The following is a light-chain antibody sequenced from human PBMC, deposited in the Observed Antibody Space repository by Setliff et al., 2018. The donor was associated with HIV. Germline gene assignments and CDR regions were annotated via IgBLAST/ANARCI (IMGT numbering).Light chain of an antibody. CDR3: CSYATENTKV. V-gene: IGLV2-23*02. Sequence: LTQPASVSGSPGQSLTISGTGNSSNLGNYDLVSWYQQHPVEAPKLSIYEVNKRPSGVSSRFSGSKSGNTASLTISGLQADDEADYYCCSYATENTKVFGGGTKVTVL. J-gene: IGLJ1*01. CDR2: EVN. CDR1: SSNLGNYDL.